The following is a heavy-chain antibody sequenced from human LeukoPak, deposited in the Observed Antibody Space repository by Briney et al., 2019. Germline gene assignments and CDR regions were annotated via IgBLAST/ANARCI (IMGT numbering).Heavy chain of an antibody. CDR3: ARTAGATPPHVPDLLNYFDY. CDR1: GFTFRSHS. D-gene: IGHD1-26*01. Sequence: QPGRSLRLSCAASGFTFRSHSMHGVHQAPAKELPGVAGIPYVRSNKLYAGSVKGRFTLYRDNSKIRLYLQMNSLRAEDTAVYYCARTAGATPPHVPDLLNYFDYWGQGTLVTVSS. V-gene: IGHV3-30-3*01. CDR2: IPYVRSNK. J-gene: IGHJ4*02.